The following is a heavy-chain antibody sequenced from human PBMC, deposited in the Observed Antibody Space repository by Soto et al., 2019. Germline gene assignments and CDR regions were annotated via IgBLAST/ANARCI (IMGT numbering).Heavy chain of an antibody. CDR3: ARGWEVRGVIPFDY. D-gene: IGHD3-10*01. J-gene: IGHJ4*02. CDR1: GFTFSSYW. CDR2: INSDGSST. V-gene: IGHV3-74*01. Sequence: GGSLRLSCAASGFTFSSYWMHWVRQAPGKGLVWVPRINSDGSSTSYADSVKGRFTISRDNAKNTLYLQMNSLRAEDTAVYYCARGWEVRGVIPFDYWGQGTLVTVSS.